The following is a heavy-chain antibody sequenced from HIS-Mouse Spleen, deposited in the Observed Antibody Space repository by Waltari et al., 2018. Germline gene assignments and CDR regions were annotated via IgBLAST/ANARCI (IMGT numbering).Heavy chain of an antibody. Sequence: EVQLVESGGGLVQPGGSLRLSCAASGFTFSSYSLNWVRQAPGKGLEWVSYISSSSSTIYYADSVKGRFTISRDNAKNSLYLQMNSLRAEDTAVYYCARDPETTYDYVWGRTFDYWGQGTLVTVSS. D-gene: IGHD3-16*01. CDR1: GFTFSSYS. V-gene: IGHV3-48*01. J-gene: IGHJ4*02. CDR2: ISSSSSTI. CDR3: ARDPETTYDYVWGRTFDY.